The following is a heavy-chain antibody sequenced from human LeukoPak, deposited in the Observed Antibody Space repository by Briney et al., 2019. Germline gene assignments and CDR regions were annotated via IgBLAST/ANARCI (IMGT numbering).Heavy chain of an antibody. CDR1: GGSISSDY. J-gene: IGHJ4*02. CDR2: IYYSGST. D-gene: IGHD1-26*01. V-gene: IGHV4-59*08. CDR3: ARLASGSYGPLTPFDY. Sequence: PSETLSLTCTVSGGSISSDYWSSIRLPPRKGLEWIGDIYYSGSTNYNPSLKSRVTISVDTSKNQFSLRLRSVTAADTAVYYSARLASGSYGPLTPFDYWGQGTMVTVSS.